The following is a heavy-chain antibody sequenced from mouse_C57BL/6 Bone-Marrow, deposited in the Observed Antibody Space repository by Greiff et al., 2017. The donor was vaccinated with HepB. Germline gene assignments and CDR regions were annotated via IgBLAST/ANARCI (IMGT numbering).Heavy chain of an antibody. CDR2: ISDGGSYT. CDR1: GFTFSSYA. J-gene: IGHJ4*01. CDR3: ARWLSRAMDY. D-gene: IGHD1-2*01. Sequence: DVMLVESGGGLVKPGGSLKLSCAASGFTFSSYAMSWVRQTPEKRLEWVATISDGGSYTYYPDNVKGRFTISRDNAKNNLYLQMSHLKSEDTAMYYCARWLSRAMDYWGQGTSVTVSS. V-gene: IGHV5-4*03.